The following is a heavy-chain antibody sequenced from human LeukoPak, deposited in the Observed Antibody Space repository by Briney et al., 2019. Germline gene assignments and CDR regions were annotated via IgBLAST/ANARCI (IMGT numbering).Heavy chain of an antibody. CDR2: IYSGGST. V-gene: IGHV3-66*04. Sequence: GGSLRLSCAVSGFTFSSCDMHWVRQAPGKGLEWVSVIYSGGSTYYADSVKGRFTISRDNSKNTLYLQMNSLRAEDTAVYYCARLARSSSFDYWGQGTLVTVST. CDR1: GFTFSSCD. J-gene: IGHJ4*02. CDR3: ARLARSSSFDY. D-gene: IGHD6-13*01.